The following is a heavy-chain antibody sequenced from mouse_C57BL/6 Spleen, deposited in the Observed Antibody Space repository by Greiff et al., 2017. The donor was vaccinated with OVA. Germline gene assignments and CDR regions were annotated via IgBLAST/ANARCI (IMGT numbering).Heavy chain of an antibody. CDR1: GFNIKDYS. V-gene: IGHV14-1*01. Sequence: EVMVVESGAELVRPGASVKLSCTASGFNIKDYSMHWVQQRPEQGLEWIGRIDPEDGDTEYAPKFQGRATMTADTSSNTAYLQLSSLTSEDTAVYYCTRYDYDDGYYFDYWGQGTTLTVSS. CDR2: IDPEDGDT. CDR3: TRYDYDDGYYFDY. J-gene: IGHJ2*01. D-gene: IGHD2-4*01.